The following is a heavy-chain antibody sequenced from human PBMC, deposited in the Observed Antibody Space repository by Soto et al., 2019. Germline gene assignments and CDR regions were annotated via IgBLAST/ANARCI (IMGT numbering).Heavy chain of an antibody. CDR2: IIPIFGTA. J-gene: IGHJ5*02. V-gene: IGHV1-69*13. Sequence: SVKVSCKASGGTFSSYAISWVRQAPGQGLEWMGGIIPIFGTANYAQKFQGRVTITADESTSTAYMELSSLRSEDTAVYYCARRNGFYCTNGVCHKNWFDPWGQGTQVTVSS. CDR1: GGTFSSYA. CDR3: ARRNGFYCTNGVCHKNWFDP. D-gene: IGHD2-8*01.